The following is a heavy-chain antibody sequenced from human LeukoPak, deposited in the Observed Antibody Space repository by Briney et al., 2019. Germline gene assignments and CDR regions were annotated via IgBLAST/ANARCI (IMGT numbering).Heavy chain of an antibody. Sequence: PGGSLRLSCAASGFTFSSYWMSWVRQAPGKGLEWVANIKQDGSEKYYVDSVKGRFTISRDNAKNSLYLQMNSLRAEDTAVYYCARWVLRYFDWGDYWGQGTLVTVSS. V-gene: IGHV3-7*01. CDR3: ARWVLRYFDWGDY. CDR2: IKQDGSEK. J-gene: IGHJ4*02. D-gene: IGHD3-9*01. CDR1: GFTFSSYW.